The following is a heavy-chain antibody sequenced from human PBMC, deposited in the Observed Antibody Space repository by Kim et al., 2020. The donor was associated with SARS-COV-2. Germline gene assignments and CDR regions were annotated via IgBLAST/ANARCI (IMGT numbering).Heavy chain of an antibody. CDR3: ARDAVLMVRGVIVY. CDR1: GFTFSSYA. Sequence: GGSLRLSCAASGFTFSSYAMHWVRQAPGKGLEWVAVISYDGSNKYYADSVKGRFTISRDNSKNTLYLQMNSLRAEDTAVYYCARDAVLMVRGVIVYWGQG. V-gene: IGHV3-30*04. J-gene: IGHJ4*02. CDR2: ISYDGSNK. D-gene: IGHD3-10*01.